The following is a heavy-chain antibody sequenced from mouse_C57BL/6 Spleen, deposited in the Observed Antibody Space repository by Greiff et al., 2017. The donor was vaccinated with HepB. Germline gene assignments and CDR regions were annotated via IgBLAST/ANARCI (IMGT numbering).Heavy chain of an antibody. CDR3: ARGPCSSYKDDAMDY. V-gene: IGHV1-18*01. Sequence: VQLQQSGPELVKPGASVKIPCKASGYTFTDYNMDWVKQSHGKSLEWIGDINPNNGGTIYNQKFKGKATLTVDKSSSTAYMELRSLTSEDTAVYYCARGPCSSYKDDAMDYWGQGTSVTVSS. CDR1: GYTFTDYN. J-gene: IGHJ4*01. D-gene: IGHD1-1*01. CDR2: INPNNGGT.